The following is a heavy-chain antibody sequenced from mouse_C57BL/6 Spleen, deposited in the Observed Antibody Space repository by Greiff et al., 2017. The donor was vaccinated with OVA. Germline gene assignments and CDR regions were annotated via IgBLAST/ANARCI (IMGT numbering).Heavy chain of an antibody. CDR1: GFTFSNYW. V-gene: IGHV6-3*01. CDR2: IRLKSDNYAT. CDR3: YNYVGYAMDY. Sequence: EVQLVESGGGLVQPGGSMKLSCVASGFTFSNYWMNWVRQSPEKGLEWVGQIRLKSDNYATHYAESVKGRFTISRDDSKSSVYLQMNNLRAEDTGIYYCYNYVGYAMDYWGQGTSVTVSS. J-gene: IGHJ4*01. D-gene: IGHD1-1*01.